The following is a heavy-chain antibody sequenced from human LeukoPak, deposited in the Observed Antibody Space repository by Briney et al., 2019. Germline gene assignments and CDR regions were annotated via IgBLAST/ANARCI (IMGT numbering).Heavy chain of an antibody. D-gene: IGHD3-10*01. CDR3: AREHYGSGSYRV. CDR1: GDSVSGSFW. CDR2: IHHSGSS. J-gene: IGHJ4*02. Sequence: SETLSLTCAVSGDSVSGSFWWSWVRQPPHKGLEWIGEIHHSGSSNYNPSLKSRVTMSVDTSKNQFSLKLSSVTAADTAMYYCAREHYGSGSYRVWGQGTLVTVSS. V-gene: IGHV4-4*02.